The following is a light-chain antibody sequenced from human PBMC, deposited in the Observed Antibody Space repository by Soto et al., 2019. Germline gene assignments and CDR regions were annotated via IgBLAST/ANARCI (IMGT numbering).Light chain of an antibody. CDR3: SSFTSTNTVL. J-gene: IGLJ2*01. Sequence: QSALTQPASVSGSPGQSITISCTGTSSDVGGYNYVSWYQQHPGKAPKLMIYNVSNRLSGVSNRFSGSKSGNTASLTISGLQAEDEGHYYCSSFTSTNTVLFGGGTKLTVL. V-gene: IGLV2-14*01. CDR1: SSDVGGYNY. CDR2: NVS.